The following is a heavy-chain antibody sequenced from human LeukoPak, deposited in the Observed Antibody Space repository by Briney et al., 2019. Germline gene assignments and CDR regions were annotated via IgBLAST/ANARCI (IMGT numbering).Heavy chain of an antibody. CDR2: ISGSGGST. CDR1: GFTFSSYA. Sequence: PGGSLRLSCAASGFTFSSYAMSWVRQAPGKGQEWVSAISGSGGSTYYADSVKGRFTISRDNSKNTLYLQMNSLRAEDTAVYYCAKAEGMVTTFYYYYYGMDVWGQGTTVTVSS. J-gene: IGHJ6*02. CDR3: AKAEGMVTTFYYYYYGMDV. D-gene: IGHD4-17*01. V-gene: IGHV3-23*01.